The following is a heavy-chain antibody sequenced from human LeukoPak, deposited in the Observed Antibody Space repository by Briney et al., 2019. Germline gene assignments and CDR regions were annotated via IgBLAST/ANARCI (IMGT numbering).Heavy chain of an antibody. CDR1: GFTFSSYW. CDR3: AREIVDSGITGTNTPQPFDY. CDR2: IKQDGSEK. D-gene: IGHD1-7*01. V-gene: IGHV3-7*01. J-gene: IGHJ4*02. Sequence: GSLRLSCAASGFTFSSYWMSWVRQAPGKGLGWVANIKQDGSEKYYVDSVKGRFTISRDNAKNSLYLQMNSLRAEDTAVYYCAREIVDSGITGTNTPQPFDYWGQGTLVTVSS.